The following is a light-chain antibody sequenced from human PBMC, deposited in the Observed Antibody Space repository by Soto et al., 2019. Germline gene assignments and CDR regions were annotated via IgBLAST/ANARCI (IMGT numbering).Light chain of an antibody. CDR2: GVS. Sequence: EVVLTQSPGTLSLSPGERATLSCRASQTISNNVLAWYQQKPGQAPRLLISGVSSRATGIPDRISGSGSGTDYTLTINRLGPEEFAVYYCQQYDTSPWTFGQGTKVEI. J-gene: IGKJ1*01. V-gene: IGKV3-20*01. CDR1: QTISNNV. CDR3: QQYDTSPWT.